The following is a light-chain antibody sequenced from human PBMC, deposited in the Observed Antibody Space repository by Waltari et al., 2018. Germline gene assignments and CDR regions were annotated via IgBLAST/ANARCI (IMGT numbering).Light chain of an antibody. J-gene: IGKJ1*01. V-gene: IGKV4-1*01. CDR1: QSVLSNSDNKNY. Sequence: DIVMTQPPDSLAVSLGERAIINCKSSQSVLSNSDNKNYLSWHQQRPGQPPKLLISWASSRESGVPDRFSGSGSGTDFTLTISSLQAEDVAVYFCQQHYGAPLTFGQGTKVEIK. CDR2: WAS. CDR3: QQHYGAPLT.